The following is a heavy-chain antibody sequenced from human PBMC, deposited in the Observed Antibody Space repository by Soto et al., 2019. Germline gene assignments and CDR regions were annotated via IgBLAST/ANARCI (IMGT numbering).Heavy chain of an antibody. J-gene: IGHJ5*01. CDR2: VYHNGGA. CDR1: GVSIHNSHSF. V-gene: IGHV4-39*01. Sequence: SETLSLTFTVSGVSIHNSHSFWAWIRQPPGKGLQFIASVYHNGGAHYNSSLKSRVTISVDTANNQVSLRMRSLTAADTAFYYCGRVVEGATRHTDPDSWGQGILVTVSS. CDR3: GRVVEGATRHTDPDS. D-gene: IGHD2-21*01.